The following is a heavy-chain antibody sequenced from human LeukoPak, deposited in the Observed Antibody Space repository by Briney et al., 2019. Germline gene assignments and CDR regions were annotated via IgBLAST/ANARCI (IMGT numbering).Heavy chain of an antibody. J-gene: IGHJ6*02. CDR2: IYYSGST. Sequence: PSETLSLTCTVSGGSISSGGYYWSWIRQHPGKGLEWIGYIYYSGSTYYNPSLKSRVTISVDTSKNQFSLKLSSVTAADMAVYYCAREGEWYYGMDVWGQGTTVTVSS. V-gene: IGHV4-31*03. CDR1: GGSISSGGYY. D-gene: IGHD2-21*01. CDR3: AREGEWYYGMDV.